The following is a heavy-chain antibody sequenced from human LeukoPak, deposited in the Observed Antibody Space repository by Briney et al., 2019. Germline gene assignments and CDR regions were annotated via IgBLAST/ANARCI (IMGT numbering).Heavy chain of an antibody. CDR3: ARCGSGSSVYFDY. CDR1: GGSISSYY. CDR2: MYYSGST. Sequence: PSETLTLTCTVSGGSISSYYWSWIRQPPGKGLEWIGYMYYSGSTNYNPSLKSRVTISEDTSKNQFSLKLSSVTAADTAVYYCARCGSGSSVYFDYWGQGTLVTVSS. J-gene: IGHJ4*02. D-gene: IGHD3-10*01. V-gene: IGHV4-59*01.